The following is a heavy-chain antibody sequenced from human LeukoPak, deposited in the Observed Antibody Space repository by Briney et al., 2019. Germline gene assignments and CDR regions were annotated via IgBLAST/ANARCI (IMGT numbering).Heavy chain of an antibody. V-gene: IGHV3-7*03. CDR2: IKQDGSEK. Sequence: GGSLRLSCAASGFTFSSYWMSWVRQAPGKGLEWVANIKQDGSEKYYVDSVKGRFTISRDNAKNSLYLQMNSLRAADTAVYYCARGRSGDLAAFDIWGQGTMVTVSS. J-gene: IGHJ3*02. CDR1: GFTFSSYW. CDR3: ARGRSGDLAAFDI. D-gene: IGHD5-12*01.